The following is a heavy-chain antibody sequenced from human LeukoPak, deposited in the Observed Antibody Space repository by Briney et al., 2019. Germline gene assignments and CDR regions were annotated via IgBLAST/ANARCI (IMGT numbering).Heavy chain of an antibody. CDR2: IYPGDSDT. J-gene: IGHJ4*02. Sequence: GESLKISCKGSGYSFTSYWIGWVRQMPGKGLEWMGIIYPGDSDTRYSPSFQGQVTISADKSISTAYLQWSSLKASDTAMYYCARLATWYSGSYCALYWGQGTLVTVSS. CDR3: ARLATWYSGSYCALY. CDR1: GYSFTSYW. V-gene: IGHV5-51*01. D-gene: IGHD1-26*01.